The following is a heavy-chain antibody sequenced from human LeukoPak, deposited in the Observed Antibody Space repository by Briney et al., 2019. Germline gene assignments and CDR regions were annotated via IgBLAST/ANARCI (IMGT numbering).Heavy chain of an antibody. Sequence: PGRSLRLSCSASGFTFSSYSTQWVRPTPGKGLWWVSYISCSSSTIYYADAVKGRFTISRDNAKNSLFLQMNSLRADDTAVYYGARKQHGYYYMDVWGKGTTVTVSS. CDR1: GFTFSSYS. CDR2: ISCSSSTI. D-gene: IGHD6-13*01. V-gene: IGHV3-48*01. CDR3: ARKQHGYYYMDV. J-gene: IGHJ6*03.